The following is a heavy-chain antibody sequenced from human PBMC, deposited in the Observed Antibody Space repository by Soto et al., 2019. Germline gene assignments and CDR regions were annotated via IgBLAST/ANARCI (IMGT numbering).Heavy chain of an antibody. J-gene: IGHJ4*02. V-gene: IGHV1-2*04. CDR1: GYTFTGYY. CDR3: ARAWGVCSSTSCSPQVAAADYFDY. CDR2: INPNSGGT. D-gene: IGHD2-2*01. Sequence: ASVKVSCKASGYTFTGYYMHWVRQAPGQGLEWMGWINPNSGGTNYAQKFQGWVTMTRDTSISTAYMELSRLRSDDTAVYYCARAWGVCSSTSCSPQVAAADYFDYWGQGTLVTVSS.